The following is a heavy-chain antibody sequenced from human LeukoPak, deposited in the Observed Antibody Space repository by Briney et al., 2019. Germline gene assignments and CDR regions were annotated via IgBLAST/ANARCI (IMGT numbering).Heavy chain of an antibody. J-gene: IGHJ3*01. V-gene: IGHV1-2*02. CDR3: ARIGDYYDTDGQYYSHGIDV. CDR1: GYTFTDNH. D-gene: IGHD3-16*01. Sequence: ASVKVSCKASGYTFTDNHIYWVRQAPGQGLEWMGWVNPHSETTNYAQKFQGRVTMTRDTSISTVHMELSGQSSDDTALYFCARIGDYYDTDGQYYSHGIDVCGQGTMVIVSS. CDR2: VNPHSETT.